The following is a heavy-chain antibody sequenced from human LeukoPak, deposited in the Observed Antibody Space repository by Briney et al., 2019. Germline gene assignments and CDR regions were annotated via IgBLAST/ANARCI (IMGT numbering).Heavy chain of an antibody. CDR3: AAPQGNSGYENYYYMDV. V-gene: IGHV3-23*01. D-gene: IGHD5-12*01. CDR1: GFTFSSYA. Sequence: GGSLRLSCAASGFTFSSYAMSWVRQAPGKGLEWVSAISGSGGSTYYADSVKGRFTISRDNSKNTLYLQMNSLRAEDTAVYYCAAPQGNSGYENYYYMDVWGKGTTVTISS. CDR2: ISGSGGST. J-gene: IGHJ6*03.